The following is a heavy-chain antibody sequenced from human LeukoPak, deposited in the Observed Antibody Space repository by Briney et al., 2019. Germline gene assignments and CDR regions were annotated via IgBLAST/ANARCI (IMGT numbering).Heavy chain of an antibody. CDR3: AREGVIDTMIVGYYFDY. V-gene: IGHV1-46*01. CDR1: GYTFTSYY. CDR2: INPSGGST. J-gene: IGHJ4*02. Sequence: ASVKVSCKASGYTFTSYYMHWVRQAPGQGLEWMGIINPSGGSTSYAQKFQGRVTMTRDMSTSTVYMELSRLRSDDTAVYYCAREGVIDTMIVGYYFDYWGQGTLVTVSS. D-gene: IGHD3-22*01.